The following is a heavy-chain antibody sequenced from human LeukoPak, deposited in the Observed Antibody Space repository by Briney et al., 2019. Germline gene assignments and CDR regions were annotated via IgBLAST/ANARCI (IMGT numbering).Heavy chain of an antibody. CDR3: AREYSNDMDV. Sequence: GGSLRLSCAASGFTFSNYTMHWVRQPPGKGLEWVAVISYDGSKKYYADSVKGRFTISRDNSKNTLYLQMNSLRAEDTAVYYCAREYSNDMDVWGKGTTVTVSS. D-gene: IGHD6-13*01. CDR2: ISYDGSKK. CDR1: GFTFSNYT. V-gene: IGHV3-30*04. J-gene: IGHJ6*03.